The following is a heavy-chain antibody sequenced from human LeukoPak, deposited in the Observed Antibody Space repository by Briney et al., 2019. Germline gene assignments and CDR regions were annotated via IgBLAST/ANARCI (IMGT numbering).Heavy chain of an antibody. CDR3: AKGESPQYMVRGVPYYYYVMDV. D-gene: IGHD3-10*01. CDR1: GFTFSDYD. Sequence: GGSLRLSCAASGFTFSDYDMSWLRQAPGRGLESVSYISTSSEYIKDADSVKGRLTISRDNSKSTLYLQMSSLRAEDTAVYYCAKGESPQYMVRGVPYYYYVMDVWGQGTTVTVAS. J-gene: IGHJ6*02. V-gene: IGHV3-11*05. CDR2: ISTSSEYI.